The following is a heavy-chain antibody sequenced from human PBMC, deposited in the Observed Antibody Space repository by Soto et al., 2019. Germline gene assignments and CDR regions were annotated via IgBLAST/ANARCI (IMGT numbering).Heavy chain of an antibody. J-gene: IGHJ5*02. CDR2: IYYSGST. D-gene: IGHD3-10*01. CDR3: ARQSRMVTMVRGVTTVNWFDP. V-gene: IGHV4-39*01. CDR1: GGSISSSSYY. Sequence: QLQLQESGPGLVKPSETLSLTCTVSGGSISSSSYYWGWIRQPPGMGLEWIGSIYYSGSTYYNPSLKSRVTISVDTSKNQFSLKLSSVTAADTAVYYCARQSRMVTMVRGVTTVNWFDPWGQGTLVTVSS.